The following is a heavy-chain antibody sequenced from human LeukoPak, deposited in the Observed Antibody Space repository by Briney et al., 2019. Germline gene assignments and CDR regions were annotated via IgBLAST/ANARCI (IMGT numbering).Heavy chain of an antibody. CDR2: ISYDGSNK. CDR1: GFTFSSYG. Sequence: GGSLGLSCAASGFTFSSYGMHWVRQAPGKGLEWVAVISYDGSNKYYADSVKGRFTISRDNSKNTLYLQMNSLRAEDTAVYYCAKAYSRYSSGWYFGDCWGQGTLVTVSS. J-gene: IGHJ4*02. D-gene: IGHD6-19*01. V-gene: IGHV3-30*18. CDR3: AKAYSRYSSGWYFGDC.